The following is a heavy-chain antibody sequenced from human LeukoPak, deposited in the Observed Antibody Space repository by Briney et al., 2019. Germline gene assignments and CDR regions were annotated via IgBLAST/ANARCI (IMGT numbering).Heavy chain of an antibody. V-gene: IGHV3-74*01. CDR1: GFIFSSYW. CDR3: TAIRPGY. D-gene: IGHD2-21*02. CDR2: IKDGGTTT. Sequence: GGSLRLSCAASGFIFSSYWIHWVRQVPGKGLVWVSRIKDGGTTTDYADSVKGRFTISREDAKNTLYLQMNSLRAEDTAVYCCTAIRPGYWGQGTLVTVSP. J-gene: IGHJ4*02.